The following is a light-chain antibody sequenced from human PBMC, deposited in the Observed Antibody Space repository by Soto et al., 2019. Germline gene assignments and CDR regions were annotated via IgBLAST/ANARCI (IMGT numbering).Light chain of an antibody. J-gene: IGKJ4*01. CDR3: QHYVTWPLT. CDR1: QGVGST. Sequence: EIIMTQSPATLSVSPGERVTLSCRASQGVGSTLAWYRQQPGQAPRLLIYDAYIRASGVPARFSGSGSGTEFTLTISGLQSEDFAVYYCQHYVTWPLTFGGGTKVDI. V-gene: IGKV3-15*01. CDR2: DAY.